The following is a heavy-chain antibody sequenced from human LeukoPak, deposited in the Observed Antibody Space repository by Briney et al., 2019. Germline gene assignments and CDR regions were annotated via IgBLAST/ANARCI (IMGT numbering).Heavy chain of an antibody. CDR3: ARTVEMATAFDI. D-gene: IGHD5-24*01. V-gene: IGHV4-34*01. Sequence: SETLSLTCAVYGGSFSGYYWSWIRQPPGKGLEWIGEINHSGSTNYNPSLKSRVTISVDTSKNQFSLKLSSVTAADTAVYYCARTVEMATAFDIWGQGTVVTVSS. CDR1: GGSFSGYY. J-gene: IGHJ3*02. CDR2: INHSGST.